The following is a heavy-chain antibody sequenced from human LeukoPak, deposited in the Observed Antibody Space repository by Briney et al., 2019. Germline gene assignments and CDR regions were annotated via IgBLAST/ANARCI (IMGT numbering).Heavy chain of an antibody. CDR3: ARGTYYHDSAL. CDR2: IIPILGSL. V-gene: IGHV1-69*13. CDR1: GGTFSSYP. Sequence: GASVKVSCKASGGTFSSYPISWVRQAPGQGLEWMGEIIPILGSLKYAQTFQDRVTITADESRSTVYMDLSSLRIEDTAVYFCARGTYYHDSALWGQGTLVTVSS. J-gene: IGHJ4*02. D-gene: IGHD3-22*01.